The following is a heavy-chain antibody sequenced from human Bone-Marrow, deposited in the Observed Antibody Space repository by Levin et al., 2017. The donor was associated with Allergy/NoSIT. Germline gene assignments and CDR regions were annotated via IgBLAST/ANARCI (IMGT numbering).Heavy chain of an antibody. J-gene: IGHJ6*03. V-gene: IGHV3-20*04. Sequence: GGSLRLSCVASGFTFDDFAMNWVRQTPGKGLEWVSGINWNAANTGDADAVKGRFTISRDNAKNSLYLQMNNLRAEDSAVYYCARVSYGSSWPGPFYYYMDVWGKGTTVTVSS. CDR3: ARVSYGSSWPGPFYYYMDV. CDR1: GFTFDDFA. CDR2: INWNAANT. D-gene: IGHD6-13*01.